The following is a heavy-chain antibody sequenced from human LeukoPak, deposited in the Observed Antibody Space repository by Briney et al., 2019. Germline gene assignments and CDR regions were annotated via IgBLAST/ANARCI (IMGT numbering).Heavy chain of an antibody. J-gene: IGHJ3*02. CDR1: GGTFSSYA. D-gene: IGHD3-9*01. Sequence: ASVKVSCKASGGTFSSYAISWVRQATGQGLEWMGGIIPIFGTANYAQKFQGRVTITADESTSTAYMELSSLRSEDTAVYYCARGRVFYDFLTGYYNRGDAFEIWGQGTMVTVSS. CDR3: ARGRVFYDFLTGYYNRGDAFEI. V-gene: IGHV1-69*13. CDR2: IIPIFGTA.